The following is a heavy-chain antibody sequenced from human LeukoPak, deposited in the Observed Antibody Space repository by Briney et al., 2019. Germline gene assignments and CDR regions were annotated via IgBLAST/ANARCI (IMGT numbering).Heavy chain of an antibody. CDR2: INHSGST. J-gene: IGHJ4*02. V-gene: IGHV4-34*01. CDR3: ARGRSELLWFGELFAYLDY. CDR1: GGSFSGYY. Sequence: SETLSLTCAVYGGSFSGYYWSWIRQPPGKGLEWIGEINHSGSTNYNPSLKSRVTISVDTSKNQFSLKLSSVTAADTAVYYCARGRSELLWFGELFAYLDYWGQGTLVTVSS. D-gene: IGHD3-10*01.